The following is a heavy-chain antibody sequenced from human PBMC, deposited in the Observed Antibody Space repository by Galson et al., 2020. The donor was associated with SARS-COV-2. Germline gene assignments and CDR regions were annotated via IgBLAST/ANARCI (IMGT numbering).Heavy chain of an antibody. CDR1: GGSISSGRYY. V-gene: IGHV4-61*02. J-gene: IGHJ2*01. D-gene: IGHD3-9*01. CDR2: IFTSGST. CDR3: ARSRDYDLVTGYYIWYFDL. Sequence: SETLSLTCTVSGGSISSGRYYWSWIRQPAGKGLEWIGRIFTSGSTYYNPSLGSRVTISLDTSKNHFSLKLTSVTAADTAVYYCARSRDYDLVTGYYIWYFDLWGRGTLVTVSS.